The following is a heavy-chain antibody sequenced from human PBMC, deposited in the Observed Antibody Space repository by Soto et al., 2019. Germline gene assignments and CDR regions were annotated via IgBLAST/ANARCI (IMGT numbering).Heavy chain of an antibody. J-gene: IGHJ6*02. CDR1: GFTFSSYD. Sequence: VGSLRLSCADSGFTFSSYDMNWVRQAPGKGLEWVSYISSSGRAIYYADSVKGRFTISRDNDKNSLYLQMNSLRAEDTAVYYCARDRYLYGMDVWGQGTTVTVSS. D-gene: IGHD3-16*02. V-gene: IGHV3-48*03. CDR2: ISSSGRAI. CDR3: ARDRYLYGMDV.